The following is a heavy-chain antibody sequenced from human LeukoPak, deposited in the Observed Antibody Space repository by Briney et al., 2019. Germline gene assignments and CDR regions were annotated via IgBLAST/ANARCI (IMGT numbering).Heavy chain of an antibody. CDR1: GFTFSSYS. J-gene: IGHJ3*02. Sequence: PGGSLRLSCAASGFTFSSYSMNWVRQAPGKGLEWVSSISSSSSYIYYADSVKGRFTISRDNSKNTLYLQMGSLRAEDMAVYYCARVGDEDAFDIWGQGTMVTVSS. D-gene: IGHD3-16*01. CDR3: ARVGDEDAFDI. CDR2: ISSSSSYI. V-gene: IGHV3-21*01.